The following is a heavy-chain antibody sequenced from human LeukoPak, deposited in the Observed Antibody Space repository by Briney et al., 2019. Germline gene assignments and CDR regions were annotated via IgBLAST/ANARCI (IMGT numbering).Heavy chain of an antibody. V-gene: IGHV2-5*02. Sequence: ESGPMLVKPTQTLTLTCTFSGFSLTTSGEAVGWIRQPPGKAPEWLALIYWDDDKRYSPSLKTRLSITKDSSRSRVVLTMSNMEPVDTATYYCAHRRGIGYSNAFDVWGRGTMVIVSS. CDR1: GFSLTTSGEA. J-gene: IGHJ3*01. D-gene: IGHD2-21*01. CDR2: IYWDDDK. CDR3: AHRRGIGYSNAFDV.